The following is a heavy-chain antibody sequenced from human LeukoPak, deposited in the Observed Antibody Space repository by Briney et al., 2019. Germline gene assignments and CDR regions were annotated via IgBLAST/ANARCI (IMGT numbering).Heavy chain of an antibody. Sequence: GGSLRPSCVAYGFTFSSYWMSWVRQAPGEGREWVANIKQDGSEKYYVDSVKGQFTISRDNAKNSLYLQINNLRAEDTAVYYCARDGHYDILTGYFQDWGQGTLVTVSS. CDR3: ARDGHYDILTGYFQD. CDR1: GFTFSSYW. CDR2: IKQDGSEK. V-gene: IGHV3-7*03. D-gene: IGHD3-9*01. J-gene: IGHJ1*01.